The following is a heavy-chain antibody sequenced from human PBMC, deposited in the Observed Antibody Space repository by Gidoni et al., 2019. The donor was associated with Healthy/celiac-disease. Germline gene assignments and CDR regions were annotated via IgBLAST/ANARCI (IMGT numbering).Heavy chain of an antibody. CDR2: ISAYNGNT. D-gene: IGHD2-2*01. V-gene: IGHV1-18*01. Sequence: QVQLVQSGAEVKKPGASVKVSCKASGYTFTSYGISWVRQAPGQGLEWMGWISAYNGNTNYAQKLQGRVTMTTDTSTSTAYMELRSLRSDDTAVYYCARELEGYCSSTSCYALGYWGQGTLVTVSS. J-gene: IGHJ4*02. CDR1: GYTFTSYG. CDR3: ARELEGYCSSTSCYALGY.